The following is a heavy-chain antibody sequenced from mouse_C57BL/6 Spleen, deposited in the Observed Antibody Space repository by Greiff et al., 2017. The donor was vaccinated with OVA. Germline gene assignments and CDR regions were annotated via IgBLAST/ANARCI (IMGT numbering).Heavy chain of an antibody. J-gene: IGHJ4*01. CDR2: IHPNSGST. CDR3: ARYDGYYLYYAMDY. CDR1: GYTFTSYW. D-gene: IGHD2-3*01. V-gene: IGHV1-64*01. Sequence: QVHVKQPGAELVKPGASVKLSCKASGYTFTSYWMHWVKQRPGQGLEWIGMIHPNSGSTNYNEKFKSKATLTVDKSSSTAYMQLSSLTSEDSAVYYCARYDGYYLYYAMDYWGQGTSVTVSS.